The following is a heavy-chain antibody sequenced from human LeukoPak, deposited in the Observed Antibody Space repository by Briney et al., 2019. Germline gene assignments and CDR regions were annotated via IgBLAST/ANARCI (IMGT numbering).Heavy chain of an antibody. CDR2: VVHTGTT. V-gene: IGHV4-38-2*02. Sequence: SETLSLTCTVSGYSFSSGYYWAWIRQPPGKGLEWIGSVVHTGTTYYNPSLRSRVTISVDTSKNQFSLRLSSVTAADTAVYYCAVQGSGFHNAPAGDFGFWGQGTLVTVSS. CDR3: AVQGSGFHNAPAGDFGF. D-gene: IGHD3-10*01. CDR1: GYSFSSGYY. J-gene: IGHJ4*02.